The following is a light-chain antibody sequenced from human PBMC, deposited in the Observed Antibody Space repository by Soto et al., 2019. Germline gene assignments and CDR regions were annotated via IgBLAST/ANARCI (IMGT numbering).Light chain of an antibody. CDR3: LQYDSYPLT. J-gene: IGKJ4*01. V-gene: IGKV1-5*03. CDR1: QSVSSN. Sequence: MTQSPATLSVSPGERATLSCRASQSVSSNLAWYQQKPGKAPKLLIYKASNLDSGVSSRFSGSGSGTEFTLTVSSLQPDDFATYYCLQYDSYPLTFGGGTKVDIK. CDR2: KAS.